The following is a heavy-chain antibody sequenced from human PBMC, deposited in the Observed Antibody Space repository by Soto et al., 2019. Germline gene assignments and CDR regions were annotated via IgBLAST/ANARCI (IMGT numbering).Heavy chain of an antibody. Sequence: ASVKVCCKVSGYTLTELSMHWVRHAPGKGLEWMGGFDPEDGETIYAQKFQGRVTMTEDTSTDTAYMELSSLRSEDTAVYYCATETPIYDILTGYSSYWGQGTLVTVSS. J-gene: IGHJ4*02. D-gene: IGHD3-9*01. CDR2: FDPEDGET. CDR1: GYTLTELS. CDR3: ATETPIYDILTGYSSY. V-gene: IGHV1-24*01.